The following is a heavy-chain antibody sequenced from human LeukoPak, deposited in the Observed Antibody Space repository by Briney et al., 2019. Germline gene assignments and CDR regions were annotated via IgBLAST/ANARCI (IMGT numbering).Heavy chain of an antibody. Sequence: GGSLRLSCAASGFTFSSYAMHWARQAPGKGLEWVAVISYDGSNKYYADSVKGRFTISRDNSKNTLYLQMNSLRAEDTAVYYCAALGIVVVVAATATNWFDPWGQGTLVTVSS. J-gene: IGHJ5*02. D-gene: IGHD2-15*01. CDR3: AALGIVVVVAATATNWFDP. CDR1: GFTFSSYA. V-gene: IGHV3-30*04. CDR2: ISYDGSNK.